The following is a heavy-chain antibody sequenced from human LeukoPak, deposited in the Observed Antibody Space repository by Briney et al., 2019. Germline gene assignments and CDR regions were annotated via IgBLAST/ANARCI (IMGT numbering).Heavy chain of an antibody. Sequence: PSETLSLTCTVSGGSISTYYWSWIRQPPGKGLEWIGYIYHSGSTNYNPSLKSRITISVDTSQNQFSLKLSSVTAADTAVYYCARGLSRDGFDIWGQGTMVTVSS. J-gene: IGHJ3*02. CDR1: GGSISTYY. D-gene: IGHD2/OR15-2a*01. CDR3: ARGLSRDGFDI. V-gene: IGHV4-59*01. CDR2: IYHSGST.